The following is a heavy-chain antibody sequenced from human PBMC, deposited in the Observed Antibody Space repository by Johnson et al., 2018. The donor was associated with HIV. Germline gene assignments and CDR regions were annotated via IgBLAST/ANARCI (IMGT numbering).Heavy chain of an antibody. V-gene: IGHV3-30-3*01. Sequence: QVQLEESGGGVVQPGRSLRLSCAASGFTFNSYAMHWVCQAPGKGLEWVAVISYAGSNQYYADSVKGRFTISRDNSKNTLYRQMNSLRVEDTAVYYCARGPGLFSRPEQFAFDIWGQGTLVTVSS. CDR1: GFTFNSYA. CDR2: ISYAGSNQ. D-gene: IGHD2-2*01. CDR3: ARGPGLFSRPEQFAFDI. J-gene: IGHJ3*02.